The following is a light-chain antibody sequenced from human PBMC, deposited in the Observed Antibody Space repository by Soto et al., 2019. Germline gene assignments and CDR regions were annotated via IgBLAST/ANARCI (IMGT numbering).Light chain of an antibody. J-gene: IGLJ2*01. V-gene: IGLV2-14*01. CDR3: SSYTSSSAVV. Sequence: QSALTQPASVSGSPGQSITISCTGTGSDVGDHNYVSWYQQHPGKAPKLMIYDVSNRPSGVSNRFSGSKSGNTASLTISGLQAEDEADYYCSSYTSSSAVVFGGGTKLTVL. CDR1: GSDVGDHNY. CDR2: DVS.